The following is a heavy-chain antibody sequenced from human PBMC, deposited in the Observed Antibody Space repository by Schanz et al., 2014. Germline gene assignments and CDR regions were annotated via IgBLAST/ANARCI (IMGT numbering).Heavy chain of an antibody. CDR3: VRDAGWAFGDYHGMDV. D-gene: IGHD3-10*01. CDR2: ISVYHGHT. J-gene: IGHJ6*02. CDR1: GYSFTTYD. V-gene: IGHV1-18*01. Sequence: QVQLVQSGAEVKKPGASVRVSCKASGYSFTTYDVNWVRQATGQGLEWMGWISVYHGHTNYAEKDDGRVTMTTDTSTSTDYMELRSLISDDTAVYYCVRDAGWAFGDYHGMDVWGQGTSVTVSS.